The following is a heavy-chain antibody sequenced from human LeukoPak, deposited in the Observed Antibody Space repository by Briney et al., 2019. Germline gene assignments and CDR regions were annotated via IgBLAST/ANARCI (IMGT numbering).Heavy chain of an antibody. CDR3: ARAPKYSSGWGSGY. CDR2: ISAYNGNT. Sequence: ASVKVSCKASGYTFTSYGISWVRQAPGQGLEWMGWISAYNGNTNYAQKLQGRVAMTTDTSTSTAYMELRSLRSDDTAVYYCARAPKYSSGWGSGYWGQGTLVTVSS. CDR1: GYTFTSYG. D-gene: IGHD6-19*01. V-gene: IGHV1-18*01. J-gene: IGHJ4*02.